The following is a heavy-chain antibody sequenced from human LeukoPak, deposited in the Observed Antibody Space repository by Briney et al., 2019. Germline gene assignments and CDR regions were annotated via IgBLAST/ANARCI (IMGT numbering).Heavy chain of an antibody. CDR1: GFTFSGYW. V-gene: IGHV3-7*02. J-gene: IGHJ4*02. CDR2: INQDGSGK. Sequence: GGSLRLSCAASGFTFSGYWMAWARHAPGRGLEWVAHINQDGSGKNYVDPVKGRFTISRDNAKNSLFLQMNSLRAEDTAVYYCAVGGGYWGQGTLVTVSS. CDR3: AVGGGY. D-gene: IGHD3-16*01.